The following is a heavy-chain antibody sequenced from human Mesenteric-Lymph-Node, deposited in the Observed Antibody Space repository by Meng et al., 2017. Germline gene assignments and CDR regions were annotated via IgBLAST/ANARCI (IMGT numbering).Heavy chain of an antibody. D-gene: IGHD2/OR15-2a*01. V-gene: IGHV3-11*04. CDR2: ISPTGGSL. J-gene: IGHJ5*02. CDR1: GFTFSDDY. CDR3: ARDHGFLNWFDP. Sequence: VQCGWSGGGLVKAGGSLRFSCAASGFTFSDDYMTLISQLPGQGLEWIVSISPTGGSLYYADSVKGRFSISRDNAKSSLSLQMDSLRVEDTAIYYCARDHGFLNWFDPWGQGTLVTVSS.